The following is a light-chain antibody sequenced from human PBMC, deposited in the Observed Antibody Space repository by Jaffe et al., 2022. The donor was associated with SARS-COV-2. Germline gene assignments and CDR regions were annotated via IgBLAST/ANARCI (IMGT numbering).Light chain of an antibody. CDR1: QSISTY. CDR2: AAS. Sequence: DIQMTQSPASLSASVGDRVTITCRASQSISTYLNWYQQKPGKAPKLLINAASNLQSGVPSRFSGSGSGTDFTLTISSLQPEDFATYHCQQSYSTPRTFGQGTKLEIK. V-gene: IGKV1-39*01. CDR3: QQSYSTPRT. J-gene: IGKJ2*01.